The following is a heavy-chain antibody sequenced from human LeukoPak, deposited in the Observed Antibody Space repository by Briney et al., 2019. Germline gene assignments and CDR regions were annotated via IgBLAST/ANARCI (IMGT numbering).Heavy chain of an antibody. CDR2: ISSSGSTI. Sequence: GGSLRLSCAASGFTFSSYSMNWVRQAPGKGLEWVSYISSSGSTIYYADSVKVRFTISRDNAKNSLYLQMNSLRAEDTAVYYCARGAYCSGGSCYSGWFDPWGQGTLVTVSS. D-gene: IGHD2-15*01. J-gene: IGHJ5*02. CDR3: ARGAYCSGGSCYSGWFDP. V-gene: IGHV3-48*04. CDR1: GFTFSSYS.